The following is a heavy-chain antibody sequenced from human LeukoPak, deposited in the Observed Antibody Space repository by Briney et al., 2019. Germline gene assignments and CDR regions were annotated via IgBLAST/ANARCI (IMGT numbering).Heavy chain of an antibody. V-gene: IGHV4-59*08. CDR3: ARQALRLDAFDI. CDR1: GGSISSYY. Sequence: PSETLSLTCTVSGGSISSYYWSWIRQPPGKGLEWIGYVFYSGSTNYNPSLKSRVTISVDTSKSQFSLKLSSVTAADTAVYYCARQALRLDAFDIWGQGTMVTVSS. CDR2: VFYSGST. J-gene: IGHJ3*02. D-gene: IGHD4-17*01.